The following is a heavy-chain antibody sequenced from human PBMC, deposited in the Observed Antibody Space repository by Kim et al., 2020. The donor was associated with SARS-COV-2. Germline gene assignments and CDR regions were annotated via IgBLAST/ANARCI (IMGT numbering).Heavy chain of an antibody. V-gene: IGHV3-21*04. D-gene: IGHD4-17*01. J-gene: IGHJ4*02. CDR2: ISSSSTYI. CDR1: GFTFSSYS. Sequence: GGSLRLSCAASGFTFSSYSMNWVRQAPGKGLEWVSSISSSSTYIYYADSVKGRFTISRDNAKNSLYLQMNSLRAEDTAVYYCARGCYGDYVCESDYWAQGTLVTVSS. CDR3: ARGCYGDYVCESDY.